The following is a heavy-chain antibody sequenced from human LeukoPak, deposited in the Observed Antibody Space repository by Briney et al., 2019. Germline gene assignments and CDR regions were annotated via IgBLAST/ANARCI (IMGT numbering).Heavy chain of an antibody. D-gene: IGHD3-22*01. CDR1: GYTFTGYY. V-gene: IGHV1-2*04. CDR2: INPNSGGT. Sequence: ASVKVSCKAPGYTFTGYYMHWVRQAPGQGLEWMGWINPNSGGTNYAQKFQGWVTMTRDTSISTAYMELSRLRSDDTAVYYCARDSPIVVGKDYYYYGMDVWGQGTTVTVSS. J-gene: IGHJ6*02. CDR3: ARDSPIVVGKDYYYYGMDV.